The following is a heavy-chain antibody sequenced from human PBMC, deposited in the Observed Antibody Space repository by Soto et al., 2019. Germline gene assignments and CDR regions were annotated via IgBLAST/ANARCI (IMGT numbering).Heavy chain of an antibody. CDR3: AHRVLRTVFGLVTTTAIYFDF. CDR1: GFSLTTSGVG. CDR2: IYCDDDK. V-gene: IGHV2-5*02. D-gene: IGHD3-3*01. Sequence: QITLNESGPTVVRPTETLTLTCRFSGFSLTTSGVGVGWIRQSPGKAPEWLALIYCDDDKRYSASLKSRLTITKDTSKNQVVLTVSYLDPTDTATYYCAHRVLRTVFGLVTTTAIYFDFWGQGTPVAVSS. J-gene: IGHJ4*02.